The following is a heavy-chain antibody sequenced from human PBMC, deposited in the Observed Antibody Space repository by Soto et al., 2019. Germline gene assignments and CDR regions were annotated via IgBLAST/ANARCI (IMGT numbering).Heavy chain of an antibody. V-gene: IGHV4-31*03. CDR1: GGSISSGGYY. CDR2: IYYSGST. J-gene: IGHJ6*02. D-gene: IGHD4-17*01. Sequence: PSETLSLTCTVSGGSISSGGYYWSWIRQHPGKGLEWIGYIYYSGSTYYNPSLKSRVTISVDTSKNQFSLKLSSVTAADTAVYYCARDLSRDDYGDQTRYYYYGMDVWGQGTTVTVSS. CDR3: ARDLSRDDYGDQTRYYYYGMDV.